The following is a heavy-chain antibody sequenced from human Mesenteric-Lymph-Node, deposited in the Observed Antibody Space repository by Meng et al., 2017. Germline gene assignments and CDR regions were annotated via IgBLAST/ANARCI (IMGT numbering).Heavy chain of an antibody. D-gene: IGHD4-23*01. V-gene: IGHV3-9*01. Sequence: SLKISCAASGFTFDDYAMHWVRQAPGKGLEWVSGISWNSGSIGYADSVKGRFTISRDNAKNTLYLHMNSLRAEDTAVYYCARAGFYGGNSGYFDYWGQGTLVTGSS. CDR2: ISWNSGSI. CDR3: ARAGFYGGNSGYFDY. J-gene: IGHJ4*02. CDR1: GFTFDDYA.